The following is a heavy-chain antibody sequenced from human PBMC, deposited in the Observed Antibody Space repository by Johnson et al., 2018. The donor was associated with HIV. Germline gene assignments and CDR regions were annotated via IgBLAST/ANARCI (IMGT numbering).Heavy chain of an antibody. J-gene: IGHJ3*02. V-gene: IGHV3-9*01. Sequence: VQLVESGGGVPQPGGPLRLSCAASGFTFSYYGMNWVRQVAGTGLEWVSGISWNRGGIGDAESLTGRCTFSRDNAKNSLYLQMNSLRAEDTALYYCAKDMGRYSSSSAAFDIWGQGTMVIVSS. D-gene: IGHD6-6*01. CDR3: AKDMGRYSSSSAAFDI. CDR1: GFTFSYYG. CDR2: ISWNRGGI.